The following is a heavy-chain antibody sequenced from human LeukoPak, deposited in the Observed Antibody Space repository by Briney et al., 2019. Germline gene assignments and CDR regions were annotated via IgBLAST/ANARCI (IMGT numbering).Heavy chain of an antibody. CDR2: IYYSGST. CDR3: ARDTNSAFDI. CDR1: GGSISSGGYP. J-gene: IGHJ3*02. D-gene: IGHD1-1*01. V-gene: IGHV4-30-4*07. Sequence: PSQTLSLTCAVSGGSISSGGYPGSWIRQPPGKGLEGIGYIYYSGSTYYNPSLKSRVTISVDTSKNQFSLKLSSVTAADTAVYYCARDTNSAFDIWGQGTMVTVSS.